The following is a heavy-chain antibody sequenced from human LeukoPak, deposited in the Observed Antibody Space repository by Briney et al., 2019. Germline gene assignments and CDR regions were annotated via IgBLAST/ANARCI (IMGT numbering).Heavy chain of an antibody. CDR1: GGSSSNSSYY. CDR3: ARRPRGSYWYFDL. J-gene: IGHJ2*01. Sequence: SETLSLTCTVSGGSSSNSSYYWSWIRQPAGKGLEWIGRVFMSGSINYNPSLKSRITISIDTSKNQFSLTLNSVTAADTAVYYCARRPRGSYWYFDLWGLGTLVTVSS. D-gene: IGHD1-26*01. V-gene: IGHV4-61*02. CDR2: VFMSGSI.